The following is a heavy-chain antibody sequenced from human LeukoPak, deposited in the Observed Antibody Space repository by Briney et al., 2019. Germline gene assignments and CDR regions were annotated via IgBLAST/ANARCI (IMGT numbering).Heavy chain of an antibody. CDR3: ARHRYGDVYYFDF. D-gene: IGHD3-16*01. CDR2: IYYTGST. Sequence: SQTLSLTCTVAGDSIGSYYWSWIRQPPGNGLEWIGYIYYTGSTNYNPSLKSRATISVDTSKNQFSLKVSAVTAADTAVYYCARHRYGDVYYFDFWGQGTLVSVSS. V-gene: IGHV4-59*08. CDR1: GDSIGSYY. J-gene: IGHJ4*02.